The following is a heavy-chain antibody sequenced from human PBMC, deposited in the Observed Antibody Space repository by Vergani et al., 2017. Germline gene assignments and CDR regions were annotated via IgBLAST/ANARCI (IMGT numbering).Heavy chain of an antibody. CDR1: GGSISSSNW. CDR2: IYHSGST. Sequence: QVQLQESGPGLVKPPGTLSLTCAVSGGSISSSNWWSWVRQPPGKGLEWIGAIYHSGSTNYNPSLKSRVTISVDTSKNQFSLKLSSVTAADTAVYYCARYPDTAMVPFAFDIWGQGTMVTVSS. D-gene: IGHD5-18*01. V-gene: IGHV4-4*03. CDR3: ARYPDTAMVPFAFDI. J-gene: IGHJ3*02.